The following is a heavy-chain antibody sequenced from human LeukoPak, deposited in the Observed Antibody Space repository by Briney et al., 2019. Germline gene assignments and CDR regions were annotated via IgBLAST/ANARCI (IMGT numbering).Heavy chain of an antibody. CDR2: INHNGNVN. CDR3: ATYSSGYYLEA. V-gene: IGHV3-7*03. D-gene: IGHD3-22*01. CDR1: GFTFSSYW. Sequence: GGSLRLSCAASGFTFSSYWMNWARQAPGKGLEWVASINHNGNVNYYVDSVKGRFTISRDNAKNSLYLQMSNLRAEDTAVYYCATYSSGYYLEAWGQGTLVTVSS. J-gene: IGHJ5*02.